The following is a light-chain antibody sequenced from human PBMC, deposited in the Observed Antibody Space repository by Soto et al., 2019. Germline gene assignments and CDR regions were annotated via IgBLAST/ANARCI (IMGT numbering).Light chain of an antibody. CDR3: CSYAGSYRV. Sequence: QSVLTQPRSVSGSPGQSVTISCTGTSSDVGGYNYVSWYQQHPGKAPKLMIYDVSKRPSGVPDRFSGSKSGNMASLTISGLQAEDEADYYCCSYAGSYRVFGTGTKSPS. CDR2: DVS. CDR1: SSDVGGYNY. V-gene: IGLV2-11*01. J-gene: IGLJ1*01.